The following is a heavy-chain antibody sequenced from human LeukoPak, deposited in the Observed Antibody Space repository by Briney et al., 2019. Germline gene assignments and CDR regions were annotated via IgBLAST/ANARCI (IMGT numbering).Heavy chain of an antibody. Sequence: GGSLRLSCAASGFTFSSYAMHWVRQAPGKGLEWVAVISYDGSNKYYADSVKGRFTISRDNSKNTLYLQMNSLRAEDTAVYYCARPYNWNYYGYWGQGTLVTVSS. V-gene: IGHV3-30*04. CDR2: ISYDGSNK. CDR3: ARPYNWNYYGY. CDR1: GFTFSSYA. D-gene: IGHD1-20*01. J-gene: IGHJ4*02.